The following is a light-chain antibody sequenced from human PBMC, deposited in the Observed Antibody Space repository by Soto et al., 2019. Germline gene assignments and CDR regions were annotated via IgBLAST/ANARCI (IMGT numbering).Light chain of an antibody. CDR1: QIINTY. CDR2: AAS. Sequence: DIQMTQSPSSLSASVGDRVTITCRASQIINTYLNWYQQKPGKAPKLLIYAASNLQSGVPSRFSGSGSGTDFTLTISSLQAEDIATYCCQQSYCTTMYTFGQGTKLEIK. CDR3: QQSYCTTMYT. V-gene: IGKV1-39*01. J-gene: IGKJ2*01.